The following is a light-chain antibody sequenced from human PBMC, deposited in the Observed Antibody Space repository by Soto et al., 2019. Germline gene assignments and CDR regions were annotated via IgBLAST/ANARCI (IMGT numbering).Light chain of an antibody. V-gene: IGLV1-44*01. CDR3: SSWDDNLDAEV. CDR2: TND. CDR1: SSNIGSNT. Sequence: QSVLTQPPSASGTPGQRVTISCSGSSSNIGSNTVNWYQQLPGTAPKLLIYTNDQRPSGVPDRFSGSKSGTSASLAISGLQFEDEADYHSSSWDDNLDAEVFGAGTKLTVL. J-gene: IGLJ1*01.